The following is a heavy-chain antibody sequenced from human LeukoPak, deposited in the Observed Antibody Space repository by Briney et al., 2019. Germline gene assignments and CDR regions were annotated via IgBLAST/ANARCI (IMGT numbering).Heavy chain of an antibody. CDR3: ARDSPITMVRGLYYYYMDV. CDR2: IIPIFGTA. Sequence: GSPVKVSCKASGGTCSSYAISWVRQAPGQGLEWMGGIIPIFGTANYAQKFQGRVTITADESTSTAYMELSSLRSEDTAVYYCARDSPITMVRGLYYYYMDVWGKGTTVTVSS. J-gene: IGHJ6*03. CDR1: GGTCSSYA. D-gene: IGHD3-10*01. V-gene: IGHV1-69*01.